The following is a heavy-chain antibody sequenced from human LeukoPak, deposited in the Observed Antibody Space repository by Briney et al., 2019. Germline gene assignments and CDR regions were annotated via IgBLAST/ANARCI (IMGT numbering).Heavy chain of an antibody. Sequence: TGGSLRLSCAASGFTFSSYAMSWVRQAPGKGLEWVSAISGSGGSTYYADSVKGRFTISRDNSKNTLYLQMNSLRAEDTAVYYCAKDRALGIWGIIVVVPAAIDDAFDIWGQGTMVTVSS. D-gene: IGHD2-2*01. CDR3: AKDRALGIWGIIVVVPAAIDDAFDI. J-gene: IGHJ3*02. V-gene: IGHV3-23*01. CDR2: ISGSGGST. CDR1: GFTFSSYA.